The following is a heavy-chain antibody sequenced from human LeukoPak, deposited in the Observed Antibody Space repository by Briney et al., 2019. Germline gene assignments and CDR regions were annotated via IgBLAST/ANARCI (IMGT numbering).Heavy chain of an antibody. CDR2: IIPIFGIA. CDR1: GGTFSSYA. D-gene: IGHD6-13*01. J-gene: IGHJ4*02. V-gene: IGHV1-69*04. Sequence: SVKVSCRASGGTFSSYAISWVRQAPGQGLEWMGRIIPIFGIANYAQKFQGRVTITADKSTSTAYMELSSLRSEDTAVYYCARGPSGIAAAGTWDYWGQGTLVTVSS. CDR3: ARGPSGIAAAGTWDY.